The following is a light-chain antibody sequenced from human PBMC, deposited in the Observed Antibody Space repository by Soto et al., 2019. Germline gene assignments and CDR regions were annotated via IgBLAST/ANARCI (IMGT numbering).Light chain of an antibody. J-gene: IGLJ7*01. Sequence: QSVLTQPPSASGTPGQTVTISCSGSSSNIGGNYVYWYQQLPGTAPKLLIYSNNHRPSGVPDRFSGSKSGTSASLAISGLRSEDEAHYYCAAWDDSLSRAVFGEGTQLTVL. CDR3: AAWDDSLSRAV. CDR2: SNN. CDR1: SSNIGGNY. V-gene: IGLV1-47*02.